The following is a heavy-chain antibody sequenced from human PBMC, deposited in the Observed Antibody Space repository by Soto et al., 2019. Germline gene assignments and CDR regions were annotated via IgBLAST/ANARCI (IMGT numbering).Heavy chain of an antibody. V-gene: IGHV1-46*01. CDR1: GYTFTNYY. Sequence: ASVKVSCKASGYTFTNYYMHWVRQAPGQGPEWMGRIIPDGGSTHYAQKFQGRVTMTRDTSTNTVYVELKSLRSDDTAVYYCARGGPELATMGSFDYWGQGTLVTVSS. J-gene: IGHJ4*02. CDR3: ARGGPELATMGSFDY. CDR2: IIPDGGST. D-gene: IGHD1-26*01.